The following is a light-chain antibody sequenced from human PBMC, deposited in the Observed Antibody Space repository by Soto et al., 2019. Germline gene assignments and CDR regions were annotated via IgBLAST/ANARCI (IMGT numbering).Light chain of an antibody. Sequence: QSVLTQPPSASGTPGQRVTISCSGSGSNVGSNTVTWYQHLPGAAPKLLIYSNSQRPSGVPDRFFGSKSGTSASLAISGLQSEDEADYYCATWDDSLNGAVFGGGTKLTV. CDR2: SNS. J-gene: IGLJ3*02. V-gene: IGLV1-44*01. CDR3: ATWDDSLNGAV. CDR1: GSNVGSNT.